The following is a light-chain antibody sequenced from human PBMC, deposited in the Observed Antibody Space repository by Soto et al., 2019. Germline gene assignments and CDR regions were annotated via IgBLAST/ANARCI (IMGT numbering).Light chain of an antibody. CDR2: DVT. V-gene: IGLV2-14*01. J-gene: IGLJ1*01. Sequence: QSVLTQPASVSGSPGQSITISCGGTGYDIGGYNFVSWYQHHPGKAPKLIIYDVTHRPSGVSERFSGSKSGFTASLTISGLQPEDESHYYCASFTSISTYVFXTGTKATVL. CDR1: GYDIGGYNF. CDR3: ASFTSISTYV.